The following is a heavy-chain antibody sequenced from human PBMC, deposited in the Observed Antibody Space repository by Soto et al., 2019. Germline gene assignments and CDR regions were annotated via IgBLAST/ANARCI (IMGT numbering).Heavy chain of an antibody. CDR1: GFTFSEYG. CDR2: TSYDGRHT. J-gene: IGHJ6*02. V-gene: IGHV3-30*18. Sequence: QVQLVESGGGVVQPGGSLSLTCAASGFTFSEYGIHWVRQAPGKGLEWVAITSYDGRHTSYVDSVKGRFTISRDNSGNTAFLEMNRLRVEDTAVYYCAKTRNSVINYNYYDNMDVWGQGTTVTVSS. D-gene: IGHD3-10*01. CDR3: AKTRNSVINYNYYDNMDV.